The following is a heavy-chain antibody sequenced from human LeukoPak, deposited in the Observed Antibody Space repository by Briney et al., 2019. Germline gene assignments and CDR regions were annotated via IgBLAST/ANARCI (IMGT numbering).Heavy chain of an antibody. CDR2: IYYSGGT. CDR3: ARASGYSYGPGTVDY. V-gene: IGHV4-61*01. D-gene: IGHD5-18*01. CDR1: DGSISSETYY. J-gene: IGHJ4*02. Sequence: MPSETLSLTCTVSDGSISSETYYWSWIRQPPGKGLEWIGYIYYSGGTNPNPSLKSRVTMSVDTPKKQFSLKLTSVTAADTAVYYCARASGYSYGPGTVDYWGQGTLVTVSS.